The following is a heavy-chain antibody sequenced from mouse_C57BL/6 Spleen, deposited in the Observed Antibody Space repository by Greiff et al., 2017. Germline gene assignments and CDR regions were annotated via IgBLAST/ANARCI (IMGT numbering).Heavy chain of an antibody. Sequence: VKLQQPGAELVKPGASVKMSCKASGYTFTSYWITWVKQRPGQGLEWIGDIYPGSGSTNYNEKFKSKATLTVDTSSSTAYMQLSSLTSEDSAVYDWEKDTGYCNSTLGYWGQGTTLTVSS. CDR1: GYTFTSYW. CDR2: IYPGSGST. D-gene: IGHD3-1*01. CDR3: EKDTGYCNSTLGY. V-gene: IGHV1-55*01. J-gene: IGHJ2*01.